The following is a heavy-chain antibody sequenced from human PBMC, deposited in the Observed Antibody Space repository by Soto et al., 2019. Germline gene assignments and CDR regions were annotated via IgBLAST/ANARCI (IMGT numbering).Heavy chain of an antibody. Sequence: GGSLRLSCAASGFTFSSYSMNWVRQAPGKGLEWVSSISSSSSYIYYADSVKGRFTISRDNAKNSLYLQMNSLRAEDTAVYYCAREAVGLPRDYNWFDPWGQGTLVTVSS. V-gene: IGHV3-21*01. CDR3: AREAVGLPRDYNWFDP. CDR2: ISSSSSYI. CDR1: GFTFSSYS. D-gene: IGHD6-19*01. J-gene: IGHJ5*02.